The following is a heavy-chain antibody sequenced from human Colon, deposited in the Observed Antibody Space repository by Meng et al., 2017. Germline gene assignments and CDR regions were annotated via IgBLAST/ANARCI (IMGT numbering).Heavy chain of an antibody. CDR3: ARDDGYNVWGIDY. CDR2: ISSSGSTI. V-gene: IGHV3-48*03. D-gene: IGHD5-24*01. J-gene: IGHJ4*02. CDR1: GFTFSSYE. Sequence: GSLRLSCAASGFTFSSYEMNWVRQAPGKGLEWVSYISSSGSTIYYADSVKGRFTISRDNAKNSLYLQMNSLRAEDTAVYYCARDDGYNVWGIDYWGQGTLVTVSS.